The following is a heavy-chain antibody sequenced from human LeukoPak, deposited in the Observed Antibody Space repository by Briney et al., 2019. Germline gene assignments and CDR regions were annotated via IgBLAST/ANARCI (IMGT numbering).Heavy chain of an antibody. J-gene: IGHJ4*02. CDR1: GFAFNNYA. CDR2: INDNGGQR. D-gene: IGHD1-26*01. Sequence: GGSLRLSCAASGFAFNNYAMTWVRQAPGKGLEWVSNINDNGGQRHYADSVKGRFTISRDNSKNTLFLQMDGLGAEDTAVYYCAKTQWKVGATDYFDYWGQGILVTVSS. V-gene: IGHV3-23*01. CDR3: AKTQWKVGATDYFDY.